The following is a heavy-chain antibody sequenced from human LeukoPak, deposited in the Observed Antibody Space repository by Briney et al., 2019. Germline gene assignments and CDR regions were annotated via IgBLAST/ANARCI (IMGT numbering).Heavy chain of an antibody. D-gene: IGHD1-26*01. CDR2: INHSGST. Sequence: SETLSLTCAVYGGSFSGYYWGWIRQPPGKGLEWIGEINHSGSTNYNPSLKSRVTISVDTSKNQFSLKLSSVTAADTAVYYCARGPREWELLSLYYYYGMDVWGQGTTVTVSS. CDR1: GGSFSGYY. J-gene: IGHJ6*02. V-gene: IGHV4-34*01. CDR3: ARGPREWELLSLYYYYGMDV.